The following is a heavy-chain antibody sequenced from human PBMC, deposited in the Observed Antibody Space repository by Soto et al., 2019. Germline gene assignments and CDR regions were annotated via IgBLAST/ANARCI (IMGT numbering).Heavy chain of an antibody. V-gene: IGHV4-59*01. CDR1: GGSISSYY. CDR3: ARGTVTADFDY. J-gene: IGHJ4*02. D-gene: IGHD4-17*01. CDR2: IYYSGST. Sequence: SETLSLTCTVSGGSISSYYWSWIRQPPGKGLEWIGYIYYSGSTNYNPSLKSRVTISVDTSKNQFSLKLSSVTAADTAVYYCARGTVTADFDYWGQGTLVTVSS.